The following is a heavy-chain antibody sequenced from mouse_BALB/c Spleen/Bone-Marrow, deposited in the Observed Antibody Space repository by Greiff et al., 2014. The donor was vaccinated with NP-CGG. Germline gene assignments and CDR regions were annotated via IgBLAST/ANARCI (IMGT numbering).Heavy chain of an antibody. CDR1: GYTFTDYN. V-gene: IGHV1S29*02. CDR2: IYPYNGGT. Sequence: VQLQQSGPELVKPGASVKISCKASGYTFTDYNMHWVKQSHGKSLEWMGYIYPYNGGTVYKQKFKSKATLTVDNSSSTANMELSSLTSEDSAVYYCARGAAYGYYLGLAYWGQGTLVTVSA. CDR3: ARGAAYGYYLGLAY. J-gene: IGHJ3*01. D-gene: IGHD2-3*01.